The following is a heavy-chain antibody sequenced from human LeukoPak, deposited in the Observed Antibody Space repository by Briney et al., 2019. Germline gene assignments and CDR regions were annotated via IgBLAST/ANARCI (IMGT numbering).Heavy chain of an antibody. J-gene: IGHJ4*02. CDR2: ICGSGGST. CDR1: GFTFSSSA. V-gene: IGHV3-23*01. Sequence: PGGSLRLSCAASGFTFSSSAMSWVRQAPGKGLEWVSAICGSGGSTYYADSVKGRFTISRDNSKNTLYLQMNSLRAEDTAVYYCAKDLSGYVDYWGQGTLVTVSS. CDR3: AKDLSGYVDY. D-gene: IGHD1-26*01.